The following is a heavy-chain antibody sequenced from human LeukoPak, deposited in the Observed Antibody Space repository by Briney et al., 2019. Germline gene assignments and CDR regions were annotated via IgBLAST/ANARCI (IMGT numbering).Heavy chain of an antibody. D-gene: IGHD5-12*01. V-gene: IGHV3-21*01. CDR1: VFTFSSYS. Sequence: GGSLRLSCAASVFTFSSYSMNWVRQAPGKGLEWVSYISSSSSYTSYADSVKGRFTISRDNAKNSLDLQMNSLRAEDTAVYSCAREEYSDNGMDVWGQGTTVTVSS. CDR3: AREEYSDNGMDV. CDR2: ISSSSSYT. J-gene: IGHJ6*02.